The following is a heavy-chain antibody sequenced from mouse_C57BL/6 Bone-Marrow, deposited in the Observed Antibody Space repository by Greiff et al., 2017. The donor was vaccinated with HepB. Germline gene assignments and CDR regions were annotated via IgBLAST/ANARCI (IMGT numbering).Heavy chain of an antibody. CDR3: ARCGWLLPSYAMDY. V-gene: IGHV1-82*01. CDR1: GYAFSSSW. D-gene: IGHD2-3*01. CDR2: IYPGDGDT. Sequence: VQLQQSGPELVKPGASVKISCKASGYAFSSSWMNWVKQRPGKGLEWIGRIYPGDGDTNYNGKFKGKATLTADKSSSTAYMQLSSLTSEDSAVYFCARCGWLLPSYAMDYWGQGTSVTVSS. J-gene: IGHJ4*01.